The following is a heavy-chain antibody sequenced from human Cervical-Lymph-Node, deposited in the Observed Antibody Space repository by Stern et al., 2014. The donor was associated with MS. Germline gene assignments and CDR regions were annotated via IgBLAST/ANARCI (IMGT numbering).Heavy chain of an antibody. CDR1: GFTFTSSA. J-gene: IGHJ6*02. D-gene: IGHD5-18*01. V-gene: IGHV1-58*01. CDR2: LVVGSGNT. CDR3: AADPGYSYGPDYYYYGMDV. Sequence: QLVESGPEVKKPGTSVKVSCKASGFTFTSSAVQWVRQARGQRLEWIGWLVVGSGNTNYAQKFQERVPITRDMSTSTAYMELSSLRSEDTAVYYCAADPGYSYGPDYYYYGMDVWGQGTTVTVSS.